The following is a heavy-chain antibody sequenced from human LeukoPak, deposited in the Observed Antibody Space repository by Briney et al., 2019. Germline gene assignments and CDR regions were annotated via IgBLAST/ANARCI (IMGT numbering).Heavy chain of an antibody. J-gene: IGHJ4*02. D-gene: IGHD3-22*01. CDR1: GGSFSGYY. V-gene: IGHV4-34*01. CDR3: ARGGFPWLFPLDY. CDR2: INHSGST. Sequence: SETLSLTCAVYGGSFSGYYWSWTRQPPGKGLEWIGEINHSGSTNYNPSLKSRVTISVDTSKNQFSLKLSSVTAADTAVYYCARGGFPWLFPLDYWGQGTLVTVSS.